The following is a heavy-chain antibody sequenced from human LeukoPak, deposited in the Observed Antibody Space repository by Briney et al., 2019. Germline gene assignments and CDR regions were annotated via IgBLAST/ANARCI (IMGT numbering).Heavy chain of an antibody. D-gene: IGHD4-17*01. J-gene: IGHJ6*03. CDR1: GGSFSGYY. V-gene: IGHV4-34*01. CDR3: ARDMGAVTVTHYYYYMDV. CDR2: IYYSGST. Sequence: SETLSLTCAVYGGSFSGYYWSWIRQPPGKGLEWIGSIYYSGSTYYNPSLKSRVTISVDTSKNQFSLKLSSVTAADTAVYYCARDMGAVTVTHYYYYMDVWGKGTTVTVSS.